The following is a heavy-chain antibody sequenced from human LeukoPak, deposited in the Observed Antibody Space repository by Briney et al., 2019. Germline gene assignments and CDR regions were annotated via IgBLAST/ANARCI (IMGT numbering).Heavy chain of an antibody. CDR1: GFTFSDYY. CDR3: AGATYDILTGYAPLDY. J-gene: IGHJ4*02. Sequence: PGGSLRLSCAASGFTFSDYYMSWVRQAPGKGLEWVSVIYTGGYTYYADSVKGRFTISRDNSKNTLHLQMSSLRAEDAAVYYCAGATYDILTGYAPLDYWGQGTLVTVSS. CDR2: IYTGGYT. V-gene: IGHV3-66*01. D-gene: IGHD3-9*01.